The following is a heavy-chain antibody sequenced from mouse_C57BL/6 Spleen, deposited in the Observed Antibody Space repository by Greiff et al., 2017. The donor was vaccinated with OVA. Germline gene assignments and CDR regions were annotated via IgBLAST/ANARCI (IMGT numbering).Heavy chain of an antibody. Sequence: QVQLQQPGAELVKPGASVKLSCKASGYTFTSYWMQWVKQRPGQGLEWIGEIDPSDSYTNYNQKFKGKATLTVDTSSSTAYMQLSSLTSEDTAVYYCANGNYTWYFDVWGTGTTVTVSS. V-gene: IGHV1-50*01. CDR2: IDPSDSYT. CDR3: ANGNYTWYFDV. J-gene: IGHJ1*03. CDR1: GYTFTSYW. D-gene: IGHD2-1*01.